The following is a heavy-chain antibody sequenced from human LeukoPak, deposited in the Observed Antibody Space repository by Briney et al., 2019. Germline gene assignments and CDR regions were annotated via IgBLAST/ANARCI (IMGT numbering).Heavy chain of an antibody. V-gene: IGHV3-74*01. D-gene: IGHD3-10*01. CDR1: GFTFSNYW. J-gene: IGHJ4*02. CDR3: ARDGYYYGSGSYCDY. Sequence: GGSLRLSCAASGFTFSNYWMHWVRQAPGKGLVWVSRINSDGINTSYADSVKGRFTISRDNAKNTLNLQMNSLRAEDTAVYYCARDGYYYGSGSYCDYWGQGTLVTVSS. CDR2: INSDGINT.